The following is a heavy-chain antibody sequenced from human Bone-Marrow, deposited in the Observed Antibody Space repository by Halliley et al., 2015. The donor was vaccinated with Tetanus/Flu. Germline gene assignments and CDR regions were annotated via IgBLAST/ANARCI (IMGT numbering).Heavy chain of an antibody. CDR2: ISYTASSI. V-gene: IGHV3-11*04. CDR3: ARDSGYYAADY. CDR1: GFTVNNNY. Sequence: SLRLSCAASGFTVNNNYLSWVRQAPGKGLEWVSYISYTASSIYYADSVKGRFTISRDNAKTSLYLQMNSLRAEDTAVYYCARDSGYYAADYWGLGTLVTVSS. D-gene: IGHD3-22*01. J-gene: IGHJ4*01.